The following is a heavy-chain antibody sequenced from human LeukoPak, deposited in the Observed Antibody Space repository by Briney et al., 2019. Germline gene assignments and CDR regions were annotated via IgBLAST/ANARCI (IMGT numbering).Heavy chain of an antibody. CDR3: ARVQYMDV. J-gene: IGHJ6*03. CDR2: IKQDGSEK. CDR1: GFTLSSYW. Sequence: PGGSLRLSCAASGFTLSSYWMSWVRQAPGKGLEWVANIKQDGSEKYYVDSVKGRFTISRDNAKNSLYLQMNSLRAEDTAVYYCARVQYMDVWGKGTTVTVSS. V-gene: IGHV3-7*01.